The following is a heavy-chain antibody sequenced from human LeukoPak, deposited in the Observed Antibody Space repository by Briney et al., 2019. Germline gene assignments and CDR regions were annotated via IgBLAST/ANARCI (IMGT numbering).Heavy chain of an antibody. Sequence: GGSLRLSCAASGFTFSSYGMHWVRQAPGKGLEWVAFIRYDGSNKYYADSVKGRFTISRDNSKNTLYLQMNSLRAEDTAVYYCAKDMMEYQLLYYFDYWGQGTLVTVSS. CDR2: IRYDGSNK. CDR3: AKDMMEYQLLYYFDY. D-gene: IGHD2-2*01. J-gene: IGHJ4*02. CDR1: GFTFSSYG. V-gene: IGHV3-30*02.